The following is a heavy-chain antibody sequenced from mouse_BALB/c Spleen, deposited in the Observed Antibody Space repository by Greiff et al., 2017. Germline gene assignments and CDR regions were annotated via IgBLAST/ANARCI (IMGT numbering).Heavy chain of an antibody. CDR3: AREGLLEVFDY. CDR2: ISYSGST. J-gene: IGHJ2*01. Sequence: EVKLIESGPGLVKPSQSLSLTCTVTGYSITSDYAWNWIRQFPGNKLEWMGYISYSGSTSYNPSLKSRISITRDTSKNQFFLQLNSVTTEDTATYYCAREGLLEVFDYWGQGTTLTVSS. D-gene: IGHD1-1*01. CDR1: GYSITSDYA. V-gene: IGHV3-2*02.